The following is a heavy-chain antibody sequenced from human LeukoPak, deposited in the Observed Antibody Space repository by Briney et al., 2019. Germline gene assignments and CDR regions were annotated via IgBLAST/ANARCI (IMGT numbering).Heavy chain of an antibody. J-gene: IGHJ4*02. CDR3: ARDQAAAGMFDY. V-gene: IGHV1-2*02. Sequence: ASVKVSCKASGYTFTGYYMHWVRQAPGQGLEWMGWINPKSGGTNEAQKFHDRVTMTRDTSIRTAYMEVSRLRSDDTAVYYCARDQAAAGMFDYWGQGTLVTVSS. D-gene: IGHD6-13*01. CDR2: INPKSGGT. CDR1: GYTFTGYY.